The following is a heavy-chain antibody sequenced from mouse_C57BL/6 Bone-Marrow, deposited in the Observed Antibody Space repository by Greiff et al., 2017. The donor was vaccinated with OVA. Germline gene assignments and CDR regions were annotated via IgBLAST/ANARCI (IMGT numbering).Heavy chain of an antibody. CDR3: ASYYGSSYVGAWFAY. CDR2: IYPRSGNT. CDR1: GYTFTSYG. J-gene: IGHJ3*01. Sequence: QVQLKESGAELARPGASVKLSCKASGYTFTSYGISWVKQRTGQGLEWIGEIYPRSGNTYYNEKFKGKATLTADKSSSTAYMELRSLTSEDSAVYFCASYYGSSYVGAWFAYWGQGTLVTVSA. D-gene: IGHD1-1*01. V-gene: IGHV1-81*01.